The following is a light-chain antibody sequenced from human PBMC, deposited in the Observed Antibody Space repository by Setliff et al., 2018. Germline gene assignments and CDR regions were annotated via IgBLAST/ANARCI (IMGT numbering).Light chain of an antibody. CDR3: SSYTSSSTVV. V-gene: IGLV2-14*01. CDR1: SSDVGGYNY. CDR2: DVS. Sequence: QSVLTQPASVSGSPGQSITISCTGTSSDVGGYNYVSWYQQHPGKAPKLMIYDVSXXXSGVSNRFSGSKSGXXASLTISGLQAEDEADYYCSSYTSSSTVVFGTGTKGTVL. J-gene: IGLJ1*01.